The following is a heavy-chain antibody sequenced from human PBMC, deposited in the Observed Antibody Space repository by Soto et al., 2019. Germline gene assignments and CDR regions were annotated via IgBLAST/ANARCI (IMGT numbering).Heavy chain of an antibody. V-gene: IGHV4-34*01. CDR2: INHSGST. CDR1: GGSFSGYY. J-gene: IGHJ5*02. Sequence: SETLSLTCAFYGGSFSGYYWTWIRQSPGKGLEWIGEINHSGSTNYNPSLKSRVTISVDTSKNQFSLKLSSVTAADTAIYYCAVGINWFDPWGQGTQVTVSS. CDR3: AVGINWFDP.